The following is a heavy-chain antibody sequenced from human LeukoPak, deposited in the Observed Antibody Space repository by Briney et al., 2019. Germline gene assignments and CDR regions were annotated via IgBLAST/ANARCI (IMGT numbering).Heavy chain of an antibody. D-gene: IGHD4-23*01. Sequence: SSETLSLTCAVYGGSFSGYYWSWIRQPPGKGLEWIGEINHSGSTNYNPSLKSRVTISVDTSKNQFSLKLSSVTAADTAVYYCARERNGGNPGFDYWGQGTLVTVSS. CDR2: INHSGST. CDR1: GGSFSGYY. V-gene: IGHV4-34*01. J-gene: IGHJ4*02. CDR3: ARERNGGNPGFDY.